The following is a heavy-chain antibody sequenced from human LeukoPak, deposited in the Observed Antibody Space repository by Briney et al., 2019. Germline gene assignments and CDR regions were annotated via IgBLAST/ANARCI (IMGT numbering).Heavy chain of an antibody. D-gene: IGHD2-21*02. V-gene: IGHV3-48*04. CDR2: ISSRSSTI. CDR3: TSHTGTGDAFRPFHI. J-gene: IGHJ3*02. Sequence: GGSLRLSCAATGFTFGTHDVNWVRQAPGKGLEWVSFISSRSSTIYYADPVKGRFTISRDNAKNSLYLQMNSLRAEDTAVYYCTSHTGTGDAFRPFHIWGQGTMVTVSS. CDR1: GFTFGTHD.